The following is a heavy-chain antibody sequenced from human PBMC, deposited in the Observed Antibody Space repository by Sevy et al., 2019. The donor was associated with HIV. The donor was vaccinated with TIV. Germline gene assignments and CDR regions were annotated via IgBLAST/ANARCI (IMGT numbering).Heavy chain of an antibody. Sequence: GGSLRLSCAAFGFTFSNYGMQWVRQAPGKGLEWVAVIWNDGSNKYYADSVKGRFTTSRDNSSNTLYLQMNSLGAEDTAVYYCARDVRGEGIRPGNLDYWGQGTLVTVSS. J-gene: IGHJ4*02. V-gene: IGHV3-33*01. CDR3: ARDVRGEGIRPGNLDY. CDR1: GFTFSNYG. CDR2: IWNDGSNK. D-gene: IGHD3-10*02.